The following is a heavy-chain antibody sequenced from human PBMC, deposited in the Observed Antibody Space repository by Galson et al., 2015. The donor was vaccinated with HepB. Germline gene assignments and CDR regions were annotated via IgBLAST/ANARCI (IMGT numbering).Heavy chain of an antibody. D-gene: IGHD3-10*01. CDR1: GFTFSNFW. V-gene: IGHV3-7*03. CDR3: ARERHDIIFLSGSDHYTMDV. J-gene: IGHJ6*02. Sequence: SLRLSCAASGFTFSNFWMSWVRQAPGKGLEWVADIKQDGSEKYYVDSVKGRFTISRDNAKNSLYLQMNSLRDEDTAVYFCARERHDIIFLSGSDHYTMDVWGQGTTVTVSS. CDR2: IKQDGSEK.